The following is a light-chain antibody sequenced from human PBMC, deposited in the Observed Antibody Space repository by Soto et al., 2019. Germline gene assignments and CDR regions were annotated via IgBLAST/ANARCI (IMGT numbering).Light chain of an antibody. Sequence: DIQMTQSPSTLSASVGDRVTITCRASQSISSWLAWYQQKPGKALKLLIYDASSLESGVPSRFSGSGSGTEFTLTISSLQPDEFATYYCQQYNSYSGTFGQGTKLEIK. V-gene: IGKV1-5*01. J-gene: IGKJ2*02. CDR1: QSISSW. CDR3: QQYNSYSGT. CDR2: DAS.